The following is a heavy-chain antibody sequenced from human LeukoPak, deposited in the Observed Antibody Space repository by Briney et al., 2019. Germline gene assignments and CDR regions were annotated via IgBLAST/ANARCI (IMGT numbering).Heavy chain of an antibody. CDR3: ASVIAAAGTHFDY. CDR2: IYYSGST. Sequence: KGLEWIGSIYYSGSTYYNPSLKSRVTISVDTSKNQFSLKLSSVTAADTAVYYCASVIAAAGTHFDYWGQGTLATVSS. V-gene: IGHV4-39*01. J-gene: IGHJ4*02. D-gene: IGHD6-13*01.